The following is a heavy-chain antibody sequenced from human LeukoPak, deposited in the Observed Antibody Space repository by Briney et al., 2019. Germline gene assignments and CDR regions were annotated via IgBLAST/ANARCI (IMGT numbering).Heavy chain of an antibody. J-gene: IGHJ3*02. CDR3: ARDGGGPDAFDI. V-gene: IGHV3-33*01. CDR1: GFTFSDYG. Sequence: GGSLRLSCAASGFTFSDYGMRWVRQAPGKGLEWVAVLWSDGSNKYYADSVKGRFTVSRDNAKNSLYLQMNSLRAEDTAVYYCARDGGGPDAFDIWGQGTMVTVSS. CDR2: LWSDGSNK.